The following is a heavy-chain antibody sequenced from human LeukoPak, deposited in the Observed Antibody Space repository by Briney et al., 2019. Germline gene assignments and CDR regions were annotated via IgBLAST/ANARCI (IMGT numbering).Heavy chain of an antibody. V-gene: IGHV3-21*01. CDR1: GFTFSSYS. Sequence: GGSLRLSCAASGFTFSSYSMNWVRQAPGKGLEWVSSISSSSSYIYYADSVKGRFTISRDNAKNSLYLQMNSLRAEDTAVYYCARGDYDFWSGYRNLDYWGQGTLATVSS. D-gene: IGHD3-3*01. J-gene: IGHJ4*02. CDR3: ARGDYDFWSGYRNLDY. CDR2: ISSSSSYI.